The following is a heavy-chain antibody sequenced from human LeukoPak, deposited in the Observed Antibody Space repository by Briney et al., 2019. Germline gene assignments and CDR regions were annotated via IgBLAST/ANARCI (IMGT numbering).Heavy chain of an antibody. J-gene: IGHJ6*03. CDR3: ASGASMVRGVIDYYYYTDV. D-gene: IGHD3-10*01. CDR1: GYSISSGYY. CDR2: IYHSGST. V-gene: IGHV4-38-2*01. Sequence: SETLSLTCAVSGYSISSGYYWGWIRQPPGKGLEWIGSIYHSGSTYYNPSLKSRVTISVDTSKNQFSLKLSSVTAADTAVYYCASGASMVRGVIDYYYYTDVWGKGTTVTVSS.